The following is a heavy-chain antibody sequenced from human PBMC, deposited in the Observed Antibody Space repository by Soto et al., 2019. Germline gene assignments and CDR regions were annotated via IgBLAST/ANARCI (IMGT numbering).Heavy chain of an antibody. CDR1: GGSISSGDYY. CDR3: ARYGSGECNRGSCYSPFDY. J-gene: IGHJ4*02. CDR2: IYYTGST. D-gene: IGHD2-15*01. V-gene: IGHV4-30-4*01. Sequence: SETLSLTCTVSGGSISSGDYYWSWIRQPPGKGLEWIGYIYYTGSTYYNPSLKSRVTISVDTSKNQFSLKLSSVTAADTAVYYCARYGSGECNRGSCYSPFDYWGQGTLVTVSS.